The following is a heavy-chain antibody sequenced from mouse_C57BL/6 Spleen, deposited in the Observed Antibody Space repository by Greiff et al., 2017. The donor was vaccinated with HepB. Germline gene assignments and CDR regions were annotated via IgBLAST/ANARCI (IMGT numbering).Heavy chain of an antibody. CDR2: IDPSDSYT. CDR1: GYTFTSYW. D-gene: IGHD1-1*01. CDR3: ARRYYGSSHARYFDV. Sequence: QVQLQQPGAELVKPGASVKLSCKASGYTFTSYWMQWVKQRPGQGLEWIGEIDPSDSYTNYNQKFKGKATLTVDTSSSTAYMQLSSLTSEDSAVYYCARRYYGSSHARYFDVWGTGTTVTVSS. J-gene: IGHJ1*03. V-gene: IGHV1-50*01.